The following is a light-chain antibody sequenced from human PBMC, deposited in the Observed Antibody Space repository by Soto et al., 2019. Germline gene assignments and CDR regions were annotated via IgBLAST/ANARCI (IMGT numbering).Light chain of an antibody. V-gene: IGLV2-14*03. J-gene: IGLJ1*01. CDR2: NVN. CDR3: RSHTAYYTL. Sequence: QSVLTQPASVSGSPGQSITISCTGTTSAFGGYEYVSWFQQHPGKAPKLLIFNVNNRPLGVSYRFSGSKSGNTASLTISGLQADDDADYYCRSHTAYYTLFGTGTKVTVL. CDR1: TSAFGGYEY.